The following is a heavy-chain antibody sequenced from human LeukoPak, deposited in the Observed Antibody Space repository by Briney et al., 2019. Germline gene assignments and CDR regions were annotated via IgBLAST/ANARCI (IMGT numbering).Heavy chain of an antibody. CDR3: ARALVGATEYYFDY. D-gene: IGHD1-26*01. J-gene: IGHJ4*02. CDR1: GFTFSSYA. CDR2: ISGSGGST. Sequence: GGSLRLSCAASGFTFSSYAMSWVRQAPGKGLEWVSAISGSGGSTYYADSVKGRFTISRDNSKNTLYLQMNSLRAEDTAVYYCARALVGATEYYFDYGGQGTLVTVSA. V-gene: IGHV3-23*01.